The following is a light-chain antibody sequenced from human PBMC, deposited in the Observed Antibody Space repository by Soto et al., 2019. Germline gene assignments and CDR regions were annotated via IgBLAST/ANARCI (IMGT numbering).Light chain of an antibody. CDR3: QQSYSTPRT. J-gene: IGKJ4*01. CDR2: AAS. V-gene: IGKV1-39*01. CDR1: QSISSY. Sequence: DIQMTQSPSSLSASVGDRVTITCRASQSISSYLNWYQQKPGKAPKLLIYAASSLQSGVPSSFSGSRSGTDFTLTISSLQPEDFATYFCQQSYSTPRTFGGGTKVEIK.